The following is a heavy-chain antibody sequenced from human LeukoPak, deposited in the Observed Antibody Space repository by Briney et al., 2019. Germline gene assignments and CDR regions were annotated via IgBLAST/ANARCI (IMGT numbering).Heavy chain of an antibody. CDR2: ITTSGSST. CDR1: GFTFSSYA. D-gene: IGHD4/OR15-4a*01. CDR3: ARQTIIYGDYSDY. J-gene: IGHJ4*02. Sequence: GGSLRLSCAASGFTFSSYAMSWVRQAPGRGLEWVSTITTSGSSTYYADSVKGRFTISRDNAKNSLFLQMNSLRAEDTAIYYCARQTIIYGDYSDYWGQGTLVTVSS. V-gene: IGHV3-21*01.